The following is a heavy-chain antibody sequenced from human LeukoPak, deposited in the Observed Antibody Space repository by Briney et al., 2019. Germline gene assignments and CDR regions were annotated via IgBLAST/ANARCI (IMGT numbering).Heavy chain of an antibody. D-gene: IGHD5-24*01. V-gene: IGHV3-30*18. Sequence: QPGGSLRLSCAASGFTFSSYGMHWVRQAPGKGLEWVAVISYDGSNKYYADSVKGRFTISRDNSKNTLYLQMNSLRAEDTAVYYCVKSAGKDGYRDSFDIWGQGTLVTVSS. CDR1: GFTFSSYG. CDR3: VKSAGKDGYRDSFDI. J-gene: IGHJ3*02. CDR2: ISYDGSNK.